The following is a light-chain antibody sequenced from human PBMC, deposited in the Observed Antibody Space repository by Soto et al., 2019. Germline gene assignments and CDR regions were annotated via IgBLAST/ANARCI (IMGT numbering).Light chain of an antibody. CDR2: GAS. CDR1: QSVSSSF. J-gene: IGKJ4*01. CDR3: KQYERSPLT. V-gene: IGKV3-20*01. Sequence: EIVLTQSPGTLSLSPGERATLSCRASQSVSSSFLAWYQQKPGQAPRLLIYGASSRATGIPDRFSGSGSGTDFTLTISRLEPEDVAVYYCKQYERSPLTFGGGTKVEIK.